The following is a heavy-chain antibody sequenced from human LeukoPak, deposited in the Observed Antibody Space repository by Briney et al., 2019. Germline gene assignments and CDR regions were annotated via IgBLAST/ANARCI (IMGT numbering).Heavy chain of an antibody. CDR2: ISSSSSYI. V-gene: IGHV3-21*01. Sequence: GGSLRLSCAASGFTFSSYSMNWVRQAPGKGLEWVSSISSSSSYIYYADSVKGRFTISRDNAKNSLYLQMNSLRAEDTAVYYCARDQAYYDSSVIGHWGQGTLVTVSS. CDR3: ARDQAYYDSSVIGH. D-gene: IGHD3-22*01. CDR1: GFTFSSYS. J-gene: IGHJ4*02.